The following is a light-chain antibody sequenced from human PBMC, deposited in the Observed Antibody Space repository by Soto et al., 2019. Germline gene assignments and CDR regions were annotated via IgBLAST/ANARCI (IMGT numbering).Light chain of an antibody. CDR1: QSVLYSSNNKNY. CDR2: WAS. V-gene: IGKV4-1*01. CDR3: QQYFSTFWT. J-gene: IGKJ1*01. Sequence: DIVMTQSPDSLAVSLGERATINCKSSQSVLYSSNNKNYLAWYQQKPGQPPKLLIYWASTRESGVPDRFSGSGSGTDFTLTISSLQAEDVAVYYCQQYFSTFWTFGQGTKVEI.